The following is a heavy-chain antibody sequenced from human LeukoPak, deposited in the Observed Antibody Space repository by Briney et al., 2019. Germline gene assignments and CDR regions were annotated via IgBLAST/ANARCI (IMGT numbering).Heavy chain of an antibody. CDR2: VYYNGVT. D-gene: IGHD3-22*01. V-gene: IGHV4-59*01. CDR3: ARAGYYDSSGWEY. Sequence: SETLSLTGTVSGGSISNYYWSWIRQPPGKGLEWIGYVYYNGVTHYNPSLQSRISISVDMSKNQFSLKLSSVTAADTAVYYCARAGYYDSSGWEYWGQGTLVTVSS. CDR1: GGSISNYY. J-gene: IGHJ4*02.